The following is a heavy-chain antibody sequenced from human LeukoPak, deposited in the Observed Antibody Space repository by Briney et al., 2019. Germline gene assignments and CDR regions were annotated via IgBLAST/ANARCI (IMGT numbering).Heavy chain of an antibody. D-gene: IGHD6-13*01. CDR1: GYSFTSYW. J-gene: IGHJ6*03. V-gene: IGHV5-51*01. CDR2: IYPGDSDT. CDR3: ARLDSSSWLYYYYMDV. Sequence: GESLKISFKASGYSFTSYWIGWVRQMPGKGLEWMGIIYPGDSDTRYSPSFQGQVTISADKSISTAYLQWSSLKASDTAMYYCARLDSSSWLYYYYMDVWGKGTTVTVSS.